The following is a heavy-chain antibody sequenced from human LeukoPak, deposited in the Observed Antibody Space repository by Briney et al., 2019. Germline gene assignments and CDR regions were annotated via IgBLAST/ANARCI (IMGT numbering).Heavy chain of an antibody. D-gene: IGHD6-19*01. CDR2: IYHSGST. CDR3: ARDGGSGWPLYHFDY. V-gene: IGHV4-38-2*02. CDR1: GFTFSSYA. J-gene: IGHJ4*02. Sequence: GSLRLSCAASGFTFSSYAMSWVRQAPGKGLEWIGSIYHSGSTYYNPSLKSRVTISVDTSKNQFSLKLSSVTAADTAVYYCARDGGSGWPLYHFDYWGQGTLVTVSS.